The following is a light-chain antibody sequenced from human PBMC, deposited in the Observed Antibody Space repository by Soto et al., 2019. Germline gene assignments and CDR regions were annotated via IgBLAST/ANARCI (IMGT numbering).Light chain of an antibody. CDR3: QSYDSSLKNSV. CDR2: ANT. CDR1: SSNIGAGYD. V-gene: IGLV1-40*01. J-gene: IGLJ3*02. Sequence: QLVLTQSPPVSGAPGQRVTISCTGSSSNIGAGYDVHWYQQFPGTAPKLLIYANTNRPSGVHDRFSGSKSGTSASLAITGLQPEDEADYYCQSYDSSLKNSVFGGGTKLTVL.